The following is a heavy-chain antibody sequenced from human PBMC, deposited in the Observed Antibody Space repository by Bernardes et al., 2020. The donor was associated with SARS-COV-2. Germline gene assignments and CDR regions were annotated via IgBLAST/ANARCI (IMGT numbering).Heavy chain of an antibody. CDR2: ISGSGGST. CDR3: AKDPYYDFWSGYYFDY. CDR1: GFTFSSYA. J-gene: IGHJ4*02. V-gene: IGHV3-23*01. D-gene: IGHD3-3*01. Sequence: GSLRLSCAASGFTFSSYAMSWVRQAPGKGLEWVSAISGSGGSTYYADSVKGRFTISRDNSKNTLYLQMNSLRAEDTAVYYCAKDPYYDFWSGYYFDYWGQGTLVTVSS.